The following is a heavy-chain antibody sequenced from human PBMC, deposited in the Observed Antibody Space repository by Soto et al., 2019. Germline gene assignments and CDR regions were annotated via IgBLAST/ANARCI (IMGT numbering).Heavy chain of an antibody. J-gene: IGHJ6*02. CDR1: GFSLNTGGVG. Sequence: IPLKESGPTLVKPTQTLTLTCTFSGFSLNTGGVGVGWVRQPRGKAMEWLALIYWDDDASYRPPLRCRLKITKDTINNQVGLTMTNMDPEDTATYYCVRNWRYYGGDYYYGMDAWGPGTTVTFSS. D-gene: IGHD3-10*01. V-gene: IGHV2-5*02. CDR3: VRNWRYYGGDYYYGMDA. CDR2: IYWDDDA.